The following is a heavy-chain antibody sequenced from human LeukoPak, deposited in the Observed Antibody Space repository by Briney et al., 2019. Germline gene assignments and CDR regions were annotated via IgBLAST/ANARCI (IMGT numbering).Heavy chain of an antibody. V-gene: IGHV3-23*01. CDR2: ITGSGGHT. CDR1: GFTFSTYG. J-gene: IGHJ4*02. CDR3: ARKNGLDY. Sequence: PGGSLRLSCAASGFTFSTYGMSWVRQAPGKGLEWVSVITGSGGHTVYADSVKGRFTISRDNSNNTLYLQMNSLRAEDTAVYYCARKNGLDYWGQGTLVTVSS.